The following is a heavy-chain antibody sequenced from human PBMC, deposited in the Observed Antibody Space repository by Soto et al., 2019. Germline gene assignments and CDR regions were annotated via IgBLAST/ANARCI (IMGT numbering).Heavy chain of an antibody. Sequence: PGEFLKISCKGSGYSFTSYWIGWVRQMPGKGLEWMGIIYPGDSDTRYSPSFQGQVTISADKSISTAYLQWSSLKASDTAMYYCARQDTAMVTGPFDIWGQGTMVPVSS. CDR1: GYSFTSYW. D-gene: IGHD5-18*01. V-gene: IGHV5-51*01. CDR3: ARQDTAMVTGPFDI. CDR2: IYPGDSDT. J-gene: IGHJ3*02.